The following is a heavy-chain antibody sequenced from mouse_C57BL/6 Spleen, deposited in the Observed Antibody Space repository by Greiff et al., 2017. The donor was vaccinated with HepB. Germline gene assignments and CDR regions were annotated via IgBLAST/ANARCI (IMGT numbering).Heavy chain of an antibody. Sequence: EVQGVESGGDLVKPGGSLKLSCAASGFTFSSYGMSWVRQTPDKRLEWVATISSGGSYTYYPDSVKGRFTISRDNAKNTLYLQMSSLKSEDTAMYYCARRDGYPNAMDYWGQGTSVTVSS. CDR3: ARRDGYPNAMDY. V-gene: IGHV5-6*01. D-gene: IGHD2-3*01. J-gene: IGHJ4*01. CDR2: ISSGGSYT. CDR1: GFTFSSYG.